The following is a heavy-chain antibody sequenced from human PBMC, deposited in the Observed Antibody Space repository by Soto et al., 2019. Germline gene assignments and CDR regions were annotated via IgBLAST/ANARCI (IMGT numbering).Heavy chain of an antibody. CDR3: ARDRYGYNYGSSHPPDY. V-gene: IGHV1-2*02. Sequence: ASVKVSCKASGYTFTGYYMHWVRQAPGQGLEWMGWINPNSGGTNYAQKFQGRVTMTRDTSISTAYMELSRLRSDDTAVYYCARDRYGYNYGSSHPPDYWGQGTLVTVSS. CDR1: GYTFTGYY. D-gene: IGHD5-18*01. J-gene: IGHJ4*02. CDR2: INPNSGGT.